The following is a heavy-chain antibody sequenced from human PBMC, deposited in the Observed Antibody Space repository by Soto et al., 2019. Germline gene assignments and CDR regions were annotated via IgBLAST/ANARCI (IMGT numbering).Heavy chain of an antibody. CDR2: INHSGST. CDR3: ARVERFGELSKSEFHY. Sequence: SETLSLTCAVYGGSFSGYYWSWIRQPPGKGLEWIGEINHSGSTNYNPSLKSRVTISVDTSKNQFSLKLSSVTAADTAVYYCARVERFGELSKSEFHYWGQGTLVTVS. CDR1: GGSFSGYY. D-gene: IGHD3-10*01. J-gene: IGHJ4*02. V-gene: IGHV4-34*01.